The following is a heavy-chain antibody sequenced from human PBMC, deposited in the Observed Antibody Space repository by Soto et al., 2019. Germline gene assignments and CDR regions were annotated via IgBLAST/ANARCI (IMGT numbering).Heavy chain of an antibody. CDR3: ATHDGPAAAGLVLDF. V-gene: IGHV3-7*02. CDR2: KKQDENGK. J-gene: IGHJ4*02. D-gene: IGHD6-13*01. Sequence: EVQLVESGGGLVQPGGSLRLSCEASGFTFSSRWMTWVRQGTGKGLEWVANKKQDENGKDYVDSVKGRFTISRDNAKNSLYLQMNSLRAEDTAVYYCATHDGPAAAGLVLDFWGQGTLVTVSS. CDR1: GFTFSSRW.